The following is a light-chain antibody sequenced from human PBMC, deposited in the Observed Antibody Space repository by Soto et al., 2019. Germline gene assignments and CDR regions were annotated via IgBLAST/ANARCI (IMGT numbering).Light chain of an antibody. Sequence: QSVLTQPASVSGTTGQSITISCTGTSIDVGGYNYVSWYQQLPGKAPKLMIYEVSNRPSGVSNRFSVSKSGNTASLTISGLQAEDEADYYCSSYTSSSTVVFGGGPKLNVL. CDR1: SIDVGGYNY. CDR2: EVS. CDR3: SSYTSSSTVV. V-gene: IGLV2-14*01. J-gene: IGLJ2*01.